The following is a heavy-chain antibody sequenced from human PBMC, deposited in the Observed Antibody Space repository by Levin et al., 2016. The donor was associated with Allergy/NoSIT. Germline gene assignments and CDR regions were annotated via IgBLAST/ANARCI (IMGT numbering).Heavy chain of an antibody. CDR2: IYSGGST. CDR3: AREASYYYDSSGYYY. D-gene: IGHD3-22*01. Sequence: GESLKISCAASGFTVSSNYMSWVRQAPGKGLEWVSVIYSGGSTYYADSVKGRFTISRDNSKNTLYLQMNSLRAEDTAVYYCAREASYYYDSSGYYYWGQGTLVTVSS. J-gene: IGHJ4*02. CDR1: GFTVSSNY. V-gene: IGHV3-66*01.